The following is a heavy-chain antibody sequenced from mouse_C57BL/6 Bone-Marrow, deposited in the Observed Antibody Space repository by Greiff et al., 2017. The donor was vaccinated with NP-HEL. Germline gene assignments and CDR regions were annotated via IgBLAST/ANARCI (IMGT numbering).Heavy chain of an antibody. V-gene: IGHV1-64*01. Sequence: QVQLQQPGAELVKPGASVKLSCKASGYTFTSYWMHWVKQRPGQGLEWIGMIHPNSGSTNYNEKFKSKATLTVDKSSSTAYMQLSSLKSEDSAVYYCARGYDYARQAYWGQGTLVTVSA. CDR2: IHPNSGST. CDR3: ARGYDYARQAY. CDR1: GYTFTSYW. D-gene: IGHD2-4*01. J-gene: IGHJ3*01.